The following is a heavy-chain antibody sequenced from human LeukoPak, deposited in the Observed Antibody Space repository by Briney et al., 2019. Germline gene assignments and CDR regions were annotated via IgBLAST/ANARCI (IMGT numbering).Heavy chain of an antibody. V-gene: IGHV3-23*01. CDR3: ARRITAASTYYFDY. Sequence: GGSLRLSCVASGLTLSNHAMNWVRQAPGKGLEWVSSISANGINTYYADSVKGRFTISRDNSKNTLYLQMNSLRAEDAAVYYCARRITAASTYYFDYWGQGTLVPVSS. D-gene: IGHD6-25*01. J-gene: IGHJ4*02. CDR2: ISANGINT. CDR1: GLTLSNHA.